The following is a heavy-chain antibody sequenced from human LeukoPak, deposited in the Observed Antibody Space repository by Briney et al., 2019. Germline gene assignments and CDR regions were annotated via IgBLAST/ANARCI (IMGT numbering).Heavy chain of an antibody. CDR1: GFTFSSYW. Sequence: GGSLRLSRAASGFTFSSYWMSWVRQAPGKGLEWVANIKLDGSEKYYVDSVKGRFTISRDNAKNSLYLQMSSLRAEDTAVYYCAREWLMVRGVRDCWGQGTLVTVSS. V-gene: IGHV3-7*03. CDR2: IKLDGSEK. J-gene: IGHJ4*02. D-gene: IGHD3-10*01. CDR3: AREWLMVRGVRDC.